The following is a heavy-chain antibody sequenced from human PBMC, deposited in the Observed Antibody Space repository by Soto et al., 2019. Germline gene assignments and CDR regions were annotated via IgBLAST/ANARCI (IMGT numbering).Heavy chain of an antibody. D-gene: IGHD3-3*01. CDR3: AKGSGELRSPTHGDFWSGLFDY. V-gene: IGHV3-23*01. CDR1: GFTFSSYA. CDR2: ISGSGGST. J-gene: IGHJ4*02. Sequence: GGSLRLSCAASGFTFSSYAMSWVRQAPGKGLEWVSAISGSGGSTYYADSVKGRFTISRDNSKNTLYLQMNSLRAEDTAVYYCAKGSGELRSPTHGDFWSGLFDYWGQGTLVTVSS.